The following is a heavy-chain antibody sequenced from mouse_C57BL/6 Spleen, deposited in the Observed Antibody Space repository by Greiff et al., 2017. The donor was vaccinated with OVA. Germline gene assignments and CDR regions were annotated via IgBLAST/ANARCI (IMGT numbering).Heavy chain of an antibody. V-gene: IGHV1-82*01. CDR1: GYAFSSSW. D-gene: IGHD1-1*01. CDR3: ARDYYGSSPDY. CDR2: IYPGDGDT. J-gene: IGHJ2*01. Sequence: QVQLKESGPELVKPGASVKISCKASGYAFSSSWMNWVKQRPGKGLEWIGRIYPGDGDTNYNGKFKGKATLTADKSSSTAYMQLSSLTSEDSAVYFCARDYYGSSPDYWGKGTTLTVSS.